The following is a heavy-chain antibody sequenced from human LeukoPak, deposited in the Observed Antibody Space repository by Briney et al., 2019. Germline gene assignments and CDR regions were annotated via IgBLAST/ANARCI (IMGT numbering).Heavy chain of an antibody. V-gene: IGHV3-23*01. D-gene: IGHD5-18*01. CDR2: ISADAGST. Sequence: KPGGSLRLSCAASGFTFKIYAMNWVRQAPGKGLEWVSVISADAGSTKYADSVKGRFTISRDNSKNTLYLEMNSLSAEDTALYVCAKTQDTSMIYGYFDYWGQGTLVTVSS. J-gene: IGHJ4*02. CDR3: AKTQDTSMIYGYFDY. CDR1: GFTFKIYA.